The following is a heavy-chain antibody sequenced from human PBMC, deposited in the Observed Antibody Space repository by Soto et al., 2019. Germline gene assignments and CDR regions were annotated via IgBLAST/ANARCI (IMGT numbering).Heavy chain of an antibody. CDR3: AREYYYDRSGSIDY. J-gene: IGHJ4*02. D-gene: IGHD3-22*01. CDR2: IYYSGST. CDR1: GDSISSYY. V-gene: IGHV4-30-4*01. Sequence: SETLSLTCTASGDSISSYYWTWIRQPPGKGLEWIGYIYYSGSTYYNPSLKSRLTISVDTSKNQFSLKLSSVTAADTAVYYCAREYYYDRSGSIDYWGQGTQVTVSS.